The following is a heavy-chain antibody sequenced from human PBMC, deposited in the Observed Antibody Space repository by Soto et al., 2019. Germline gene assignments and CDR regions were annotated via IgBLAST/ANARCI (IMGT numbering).Heavy chain of an antibody. Sequence: EVQLLDSGGGLVQPGGSLRLSCTVSGFTFGSHAMSWVRQAPGKGLECVSGISGSGGTTFYADSVKGRFTISRDNSKKTLFPQMNRLEAEDAVVYYLAKTAYGFLSSGQYFVDQWGQGTLVNVSS. CDR1: GFTFGSHA. CDR2: ISGSGGTT. D-gene: IGHD3-3*01. V-gene: IGHV3-23*01. J-gene: IGHJ4*02. CDR3: AKTAYGFLSSGQYFVDQ.